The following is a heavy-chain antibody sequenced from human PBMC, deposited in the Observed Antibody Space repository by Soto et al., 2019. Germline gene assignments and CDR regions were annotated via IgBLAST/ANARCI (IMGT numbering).Heavy chain of an antibody. CDR2: IYPGDSDT. J-gene: IGHJ6*02. V-gene: IGHV5-51*01. D-gene: IGHD3-22*01. Sequence: PGESLKICCQGSGYSFTSYWIGWVRQMPGKGLEWMGIIYPGDSDTRYSPSFQGQVTISADKSISTAYLQWSSLKASDTAMYYFPRSTRDSSHHCGMDVWGRGTTDIVSS. CDR3: PRSTRDSSHHCGMDV. CDR1: GYSFTSYW.